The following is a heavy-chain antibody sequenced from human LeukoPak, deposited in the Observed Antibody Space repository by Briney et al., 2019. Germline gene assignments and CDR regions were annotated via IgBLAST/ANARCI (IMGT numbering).Heavy chain of an antibody. CDR1: GGSISHYY. V-gene: IGHV4-59*01. D-gene: IGHD5-18*01. Sequence: PSETLSLTCPVSGGSISHYYWSWLRQSPGTGLEWIGYIYDSGSTNYNPSLKSRVIISVDTSKNQISLILSSVTAADTAVYYCARAIQLWPRFDSWGQGTLVTVSS. J-gene: IGHJ4*02. CDR2: IYDSGST. CDR3: ARAIQLWPRFDS.